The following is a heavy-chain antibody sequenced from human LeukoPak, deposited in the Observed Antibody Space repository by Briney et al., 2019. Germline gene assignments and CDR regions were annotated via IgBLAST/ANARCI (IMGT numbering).Heavy chain of an antibody. CDR2: ISSSGSTI. CDR1: GFTFRSYE. Sequence: PGGSLRLSCAASGFTFRSYEMNWVRQAPGKGLEWVSYISSSGSTIYYADSVKGRFTISRDNAKNSLYLQMNSLRAEDTAVYYCARVTTDFDYWGQGTLVTVSS. J-gene: IGHJ4*02. D-gene: IGHD4-11*01. CDR3: ARVTTDFDY. V-gene: IGHV3-48*03.